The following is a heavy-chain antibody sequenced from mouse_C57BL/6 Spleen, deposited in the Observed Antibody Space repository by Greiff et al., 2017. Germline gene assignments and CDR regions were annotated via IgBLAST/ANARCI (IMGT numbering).Heavy chain of an antibody. J-gene: IGHJ2*01. CDR1: GYAFTNYL. CDR2: INPGSGGT. CDR3: AREGLRRDFDY. Sequence: QVQLQQSGAELVRPRTSVKVSCKASGYAFTNYLIEWVKQRPGQGLEWIGVINPGSGGTNYNEKFKGKATLTADKSSSTAYMQISSLASEDSAVYCCAREGLRRDFDYWGQGTTLTVSS. V-gene: IGHV1-54*01. D-gene: IGHD2-4*01.